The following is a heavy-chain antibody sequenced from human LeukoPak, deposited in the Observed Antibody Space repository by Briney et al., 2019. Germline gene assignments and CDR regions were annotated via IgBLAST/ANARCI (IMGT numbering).Heavy chain of an antibody. J-gene: IGHJ3*02. CDR3: AREDQYYYDSSGYYPGSFDI. V-gene: IGHV1-69*04. D-gene: IGHD3-22*01. CDR2: IIPILGIA. CDR1: GGTFSSYA. Sequence: ASVKVSCKASGGTFSSYAIIWVRQAPGQGPEWMGRIIPILGIANYAQKFQGRVTITADKSTSTAYMELSSLRSEDTAVYYCAREDQYYYDSSGYYPGSFDIWGQGTMVTVSS.